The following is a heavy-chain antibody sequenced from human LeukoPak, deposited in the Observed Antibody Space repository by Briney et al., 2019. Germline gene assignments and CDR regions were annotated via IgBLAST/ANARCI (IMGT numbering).Heavy chain of an antibody. CDR3: ASSPTYYDFWSGYYAVTDYYYYYMDV. CDR2: IIPIFGTA. J-gene: IGHJ6*03. Sequence: SVKVSCKASGGTFSSYAISWVRQAPGQGLEWMGGIIPIFGTANYAQKFQGRVTITADKSTSTAYMELSSLRSEDTAVYYCASSPTYYDFWSGYYAVTDYYYYYMDVWGKGTTVTVSS. V-gene: IGHV1-69*06. CDR1: GGTFSSYA. D-gene: IGHD3-3*01.